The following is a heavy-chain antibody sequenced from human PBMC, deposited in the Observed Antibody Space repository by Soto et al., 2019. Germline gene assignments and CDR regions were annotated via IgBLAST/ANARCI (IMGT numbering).Heavy chain of an antibody. CDR2: IWYDGSKK. CDR1: GFTFSSFG. V-gene: IGHV3-33*01. Sequence: QVQVVESGGGVVQPGRSLRLSCAASGFTFSSFGMHWVRQAPGKGLEWVSLIWYDGSKKSYGDSVKGRFTISRDNSRNTVYLQMNSLRADDTAVYYCARDASYYSLWSGYYNSRNGMDVLGQGTTVTVSS. CDR3: ARDASYYSLWSGYYNSRNGMDV. D-gene: IGHD3-3*01. J-gene: IGHJ6*02.